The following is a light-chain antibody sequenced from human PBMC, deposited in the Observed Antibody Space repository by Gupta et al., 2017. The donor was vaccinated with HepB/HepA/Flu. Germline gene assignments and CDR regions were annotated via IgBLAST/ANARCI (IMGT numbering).Light chain of an antibody. CDR2: ENN. CDR1: SSNIGTYY. Sequence: QSLLTQPPSVSAASGQKVSRSCPVSSSNIGTYYVSWYQQVAGTVPKLLIYENNKRPAGIPARFSGSKSGRSVSLDITGLQPGDEAHYYCGTWDQSLRIWVFGGGTKLTVL. V-gene: IGLV1-51*01. CDR3: GTWDQSLRIWV. J-gene: IGLJ3*02.